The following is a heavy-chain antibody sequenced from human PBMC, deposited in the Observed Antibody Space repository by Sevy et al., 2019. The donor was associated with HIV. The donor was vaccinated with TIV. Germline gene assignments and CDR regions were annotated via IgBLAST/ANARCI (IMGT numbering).Heavy chain of an antibody. D-gene: IGHD1-1*01. CDR1: GVTFSDYA. CDR2: ISGFGDKT. V-gene: IGHV3-23*01. CDR3: AKAGGINWFYYYYGMDV. J-gene: IGHJ6*02. Sequence: GGSLRLSCAVSGVTFSDYAMSWVRQAPGKGLEWVSFISGFGDKTYYADSVRGRFTISRDNSKNTLHLQMNSLRAEDTAVSYCAKAGGINWFYYYYGMDVWGQGTTVTVSS.